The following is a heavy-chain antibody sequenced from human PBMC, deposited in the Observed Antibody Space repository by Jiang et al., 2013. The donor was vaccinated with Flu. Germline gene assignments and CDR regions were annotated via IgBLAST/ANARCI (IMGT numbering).Heavy chain of an antibody. CDR2: ISYDGINK. CDR3: AKDLRHCSSTSCFSVMVNFIRAFDI. D-gene: IGHD2-2*01. Sequence: ISYDGINKYYADSVKGRFTISRDNSKNTLYLQMNSLRAEDTAVYHCAKDLRHCSSTSCFSVMVNFIRAFDIWGQGTMVTVSS. V-gene: IGHV3-30*18. J-gene: IGHJ3*02.